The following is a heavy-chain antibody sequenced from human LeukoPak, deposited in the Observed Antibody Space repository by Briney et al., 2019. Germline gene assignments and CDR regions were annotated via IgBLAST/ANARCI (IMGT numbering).Heavy chain of an antibody. D-gene: IGHD6-13*01. CDR1: GFTFSSYA. CDR3: ARDLGSSSQVYYYGMDV. CDR2: ISYDGSNK. V-gene: IGHV3-30-3*01. J-gene: IGHJ6*02. Sequence: PGGSLRLSCAASGFTFSSYAMHWVRQAPGKGLEWVAVISYDGSNKYYADSVEGRFTISRGNSKNTLYLQMNSLRAEDTAVYYCARDLGSSSQVYYYGMDVWGQGTTVTVSS.